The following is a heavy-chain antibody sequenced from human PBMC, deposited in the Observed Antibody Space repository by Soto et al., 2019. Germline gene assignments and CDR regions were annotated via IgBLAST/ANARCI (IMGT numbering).Heavy chain of an antibody. J-gene: IGHJ4*02. CDR3: AKVSMGVVAATYLFDY. D-gene: IGHD2-15*01. CDR2: ISGSGGST. Sequence: GGSLRLSCAASGFTFSSYAMSWVRQVPGKGLEWVSAISGSGGSTYYADSVKGRFTISRDNSKSTLFLQMNTLRAEDTAVYYCAKVSMGVVAATYLFDYWGQGTLVTVSS. CDR1: GFTFSSYA. V-gene: IGHV3-23*01.